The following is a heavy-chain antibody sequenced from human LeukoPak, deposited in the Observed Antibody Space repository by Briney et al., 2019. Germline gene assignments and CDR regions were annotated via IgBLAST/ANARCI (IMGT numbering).Heavy chain of an antibody. Sequence: GESLKISCKGSVYTFTTYWSGWVRQMSGKGLEWMGIIYPGDSDTRYSPSFQGQVTISADKSSSTAYLQWSSLKASDTAIYYCARTVYSSGWYGAFDIWGQGTMVTVSS. D-gene: IGHD6-19*01. J-gene: IGHJ3*02. CDR1: VYTFTTYW. CDR2: IYPGDSDT. V-gene: IGHV5-51*01. CDR3: ARTVYSSGWYGAFDI.